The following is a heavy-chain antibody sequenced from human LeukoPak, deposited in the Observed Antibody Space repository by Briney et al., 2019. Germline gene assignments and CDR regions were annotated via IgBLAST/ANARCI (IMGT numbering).Heavy chain of an antibody. V-gene: IGHV4-38-2*02. D-gene: IGHD3-16*01. J-gene: IGHJ6*03. CDR3: ARRPDWGYDYYMDV. Sequence: SETLSLTCNVSGYSIGSGYFWCWIRPPPRKGLEWIGGVYSSGSTYYNPSLESRLTISLKTSKSQFSLKLRSVTAADTAVYYCARRPDWGYDYYMDVWGKGTRVIVSS. CDR2: VYSSGST. CDR1: GYSIGSGYF.